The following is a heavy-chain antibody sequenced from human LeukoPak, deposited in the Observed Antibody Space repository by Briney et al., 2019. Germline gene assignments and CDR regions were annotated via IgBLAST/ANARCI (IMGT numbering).Heavy chain of an antibody. D-gene: IGHD3-22*01. CDR1: GFTFNNFW. CDR2: ISYDGSNK. V-gene: IGHV3-30-3*01. CDR3: ARGGRGYYDSSGYYPL. J-gene: IGHJ4*02. Sequence: GGSLRLSCAASGFTFNNFWMSWVRQAPGKGLEWVAVISYDGSNKYYADSVKGRFTISRDNSKNTLYLQMNSLRAEDTAVYYCARGGRGYYDSSGYYPLWGQGTLVTVSS.